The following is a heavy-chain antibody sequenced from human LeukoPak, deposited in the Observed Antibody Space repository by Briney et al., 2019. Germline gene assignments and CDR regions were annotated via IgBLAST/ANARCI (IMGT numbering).Heavy chain of an antibody. J-gene: IGHJ4*02. CDR3: AKDGVLLWFGESVDY. CDR1: GFTFSSYA. D-gene: IGHD3-10*01. Sequence: GGSLRLSCAAPGFTFSSYAMSWVRQAPGKGLEWVSAISGSGGSTYYADSVKGRFTISRDNSKNTLYLQMNSLRAEDTAVYYCAKDGVLLWFGESVDYWGQGTLVTVSS. V-gene: IGHV3-23*01. CDR2: ISGSGGST.